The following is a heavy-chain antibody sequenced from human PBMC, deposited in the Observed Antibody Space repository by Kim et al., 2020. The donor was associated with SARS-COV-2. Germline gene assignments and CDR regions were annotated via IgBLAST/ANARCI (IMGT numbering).Heavy chain of an antibody. CDR2: INENGAYT. J-gene: IGHJ4*02. CDR3: ATKPAGFEH. V-gene: IGHV3-23*01. CDR1: GFTFSSSA. Sequence: GGSLRLSCAASGFTFSSSAMTWVRQAPGKGLQWVSSINENGAYTYYADSVKGRFTISRDNSKDTLYLQMNSLRVEDTALYYCATKPAGFEHWGQGTLVTVSS.